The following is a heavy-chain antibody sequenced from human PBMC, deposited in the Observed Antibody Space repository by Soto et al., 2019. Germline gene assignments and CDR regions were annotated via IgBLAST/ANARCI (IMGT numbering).Heavy chain of an antibody. CDR3: ANARGYSYNYGMDV. J-gene: IGHJ6*02. CDR2: ISYDGNNK. Sequence: QVHLAESGGGVVQPGRSLRLSCAVSGITFSSYGMHWVRQAPGKGLEWVAVISYDGNNKYHTDSVKGRFTISRDNSKNTVYLQMNRLRAEDSALYYCANARGYSYNYGMDVWGQGTTVTVS. V-gene: IGHV3-30*18. CDR1: GITFSSYG. D-gene: IGHD5-18*01.